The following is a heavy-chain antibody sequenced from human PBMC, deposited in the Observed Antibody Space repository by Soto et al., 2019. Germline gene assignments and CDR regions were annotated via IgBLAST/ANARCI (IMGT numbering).Heavy chain of an antibody. D-gene: IGHD3-22*01. CDR3: ARAHYYDSSGYYYEGVDY. Sequence: GGSLRLSCAASGFTFNSYSMNWVRQAPGKGLEWVSYISSSSSTIYYADSVKGRFTISRDNAKNSLYLQMNSLRDEDTAVYYCARAHYYDSSGYYYEGVDYWGQGTLVTVSS. CDR1: GFTFNSYS. CDR2: ISSSSSTI. V-gene: IGHV3-48*02. J-gene: IGHJ4*02.